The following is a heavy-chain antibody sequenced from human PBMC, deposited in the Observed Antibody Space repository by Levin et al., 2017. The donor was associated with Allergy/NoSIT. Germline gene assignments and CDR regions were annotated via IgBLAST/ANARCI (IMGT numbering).Heavy chain of an antibody. CDR1: AFTFSDYS. D-gene: IGHD2-2*02. J-gene: IGHJ6*02. CDR3: TRDNTHFYGMDV. V-gene: IGHV3-48*01. Sequence: GESLKISCAASAFTFSDYSMNWVRQAPGKGLEWVSFISASSGTIFYSDSVKGRFTISRDNAQNTVYLQMNSLRAEDTALYYCTRDNTHFYGMDVWGQGTTVTVSS. CDR2: ISASSGTI.